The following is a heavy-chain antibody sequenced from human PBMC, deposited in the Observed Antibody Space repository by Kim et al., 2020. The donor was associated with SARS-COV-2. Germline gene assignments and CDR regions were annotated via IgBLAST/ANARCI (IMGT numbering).Heavy chain of an antibody. V-gene: IGHV3-53*01. CDR2: IYSGGST. CDR1: GFTVSSNY. CDR3: ARDIATTLFGY. D-gene: IGHD3-10*02. Sequence: GGSLRLSCAASGFTVSSNYMSWVRQAPGKGLEWVSVIYSGGSTYYADSVKGRFTISRDNSKNTLYLQMNSLRAEDTAVYYCARDIATTLFGYWGQGTLVTVSS. J-gene: IGHJ4*02.